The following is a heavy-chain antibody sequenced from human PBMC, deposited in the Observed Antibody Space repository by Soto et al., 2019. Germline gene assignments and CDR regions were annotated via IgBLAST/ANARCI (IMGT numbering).Heavy chain of an antibody. Sequence: PSETLSLTCAVYDGSFRDYSWTWIRQSPEKGLEWIGYNYYSGITYYNPSLKSRVTISLDTSKNQFSLKLSSVTAADTAVYYCARGSSIAGLYYGMDVWGQGTTVTVSS. CDR3: ARGSSIAGLYYGMDV. J-gene: IGHJ6*02. D-gene: IGHD6-6*01. V-gene: IGHV4-34*09. CDR2: NYYSGIT. CDR1: DGSFRDYS.